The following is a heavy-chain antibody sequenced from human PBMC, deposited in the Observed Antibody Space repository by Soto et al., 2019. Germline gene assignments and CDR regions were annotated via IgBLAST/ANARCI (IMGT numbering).Heavy chain of an antibody. V-gene: IGHV3-15*07. Sequence: GGSLRLSCAGSGFNFNIAWLNWVRQAPGKGLEWVGRIRTNTEGGTTDYAAPVKGRFTISRDDSKNSLFLEMNSLKTEDTAVYYCTTDITVASPYGGRWGQGTLVTVSS. CDR3: TTDITVASPYGGR. J-gene: IGHJ4*02. CDR2: IRTNTEGGTT. D-gene: IGHD1-20*01. CDR1: GFNFNIAW.